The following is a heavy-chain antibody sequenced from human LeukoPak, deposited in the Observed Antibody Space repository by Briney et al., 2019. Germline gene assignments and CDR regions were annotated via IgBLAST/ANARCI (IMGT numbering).Heavy chain of an antibody. V-gene: IGHV1-2*02. Sequence: ASVKVSCKASGYTFTGYYMHWVRQAPGQGLEWMGWINPNSGGTNYAQKFQGRVTMTRDTSISTAYMELSRLRSDDTAVYYCARGTGYSSGWYSFDYWGQGTLVTVSS. J-gene: IGHJ4*02. D-gene: IGHD6-19*01. CDR2: INPNSGGT. CDR1: GYTFTGYY. CDR3: ARGTGYSSGWYSFDY.